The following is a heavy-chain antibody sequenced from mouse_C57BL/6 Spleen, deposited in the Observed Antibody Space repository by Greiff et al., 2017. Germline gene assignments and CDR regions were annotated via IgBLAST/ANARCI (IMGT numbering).Heavy chain of an antibody. CDR2: INYDGSST. CDR1: GFTFSDYY. CDR3: ARAPYSNYGYFDV. D-gene: IGHD2-5*01. V-gene: IGHV5-16*01. Sequence: EVQLVESEGGLVQPGSSMKLSCTASGFTFSDYYMAWVRQVPEKGLEWVANINYDGSSTYYLDSLKSRFIISRDNAKNILYLQMSSLKSEDTATYYCARAPYSNYGYFDVWGTGTTVTVSS. J-gene: IGHJ1*03.